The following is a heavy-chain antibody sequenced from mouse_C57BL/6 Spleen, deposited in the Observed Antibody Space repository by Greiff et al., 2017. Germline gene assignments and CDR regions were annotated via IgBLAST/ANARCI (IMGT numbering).Heavy chain of an antibody. Sequence: VQLQQPGAELVKPGASVKMSCKASGYTFTSYWITWVKQRPGQGLEWIGDIYPGSGSTNYNEKFKSKATLTVDTSSSTAYMQLSSLTSEDSAVYYCARAPSIYCDYGYYAMDYWGQGTSVTVSS. CDR1: GYTFTSYW. CDR3: ARAPSIYCDYGYYAMDY. D-gene: IGHD2-4*01. J-gene: IGHJ4*01. V-gene: IGHV1-55*01. CDR2: IYPGSGST.